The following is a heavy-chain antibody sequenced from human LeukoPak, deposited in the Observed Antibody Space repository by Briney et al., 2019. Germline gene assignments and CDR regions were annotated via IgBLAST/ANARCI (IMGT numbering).Heavy chain of an antibody. CDR1: GGSISSYY. CDR3: ASAGGGSGVINY. Sequence: SETLSLTWTVSGGSISSYYWSWIRQPPGKGLEWIGYIYYSGSTNHNPSLKSRVTISVDTSKNQFSLKLSSVTAADTAVYYCASAGGGSGVINYWGQGTLVTVSS. D-gene: IGHD3-10*01. V-gene: IGHV4-59*01. J-gene: IGHJ4*02. CDR2: IYYSGST.